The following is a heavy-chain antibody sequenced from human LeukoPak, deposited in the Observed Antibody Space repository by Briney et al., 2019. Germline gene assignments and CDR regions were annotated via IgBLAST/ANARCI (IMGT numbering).Heavy chain of an antibody. J-gene: IGHJ4*02. CDR3: TTDPTYYPDSSGYLVY. Sequence: ASVKVSCKVSGKTLTELSMYWVRQAHGKGLEWMVRFDPEDGETIYGQKFQGRITLTEDTSTDTANMELSSLRSEDTAVYYCTTDPTYYPDSSGYLVYWGQGSLVTVSS. CDR1: GKTLTELS. V-gene: IGHV1-24*01. CDR2: FDPEDGET. D-gene: IGHD3-22*01.